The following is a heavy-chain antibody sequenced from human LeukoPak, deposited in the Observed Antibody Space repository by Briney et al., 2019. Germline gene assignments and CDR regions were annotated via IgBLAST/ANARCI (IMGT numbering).Heavy chain of an antibody. CDR2: INHSGST. V-gene: IGHV4-34*01. CDR3: ARGYGSSWGHYYYYYYMDV. CDR1: GGSFSGYY. J-gene: IGHJ6*03. D-gene: IGHD6-13*01. Sequence: SETLSLTCAVYGGSFSGYYWSWIRQPPGKGLEWIGEINHSGSTNYNPSLKSRVTISVDTSKNQFSLKLSSVTAADTAVYYCARGYGSSWGHYYYYYYMDVWGKGTTVTVSS.